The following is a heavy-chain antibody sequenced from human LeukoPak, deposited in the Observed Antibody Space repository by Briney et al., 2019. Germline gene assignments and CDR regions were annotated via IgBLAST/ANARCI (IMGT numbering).Heavy chain of an antibody. Sequence: ASVKVSCKASGYTFTGYYMHWVRQAPGQGLEWMGWINPNSGGTNYAQKFQGRVTMTRDTSISTAYMELSRLGSDDTAVYYCARDFVLPAVSYYYYMDVWGKGTTVTVSS. J-gene: IGHJ6*03. CDR2: INPNSGGT. CDR1: GYTFTGYY. V-gene: IGHV1-2*02. D-gene: IGHD2-2*01. CDR3: ARDFVLPAVSYYYYMDV.